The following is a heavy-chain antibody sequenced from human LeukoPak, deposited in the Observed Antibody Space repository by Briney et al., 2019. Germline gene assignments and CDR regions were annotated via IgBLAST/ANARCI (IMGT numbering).Heavy chain of an antibody. D-gene: IGHD6-19*01. V-gene: IGHV3-23*01. CDR1: GVTLSSYA. J-gene: IGHJ3*02. Sequence: TGGSLRLSCAASGVTLSSYAMSGVRQAPGKGRESVSAISGSGGSTYYADSVKGRFTISRDNSKNTLYLQMNSLRAEDTAVYYCAKDHKQWLARGAFDIWGQGTMVTVSS. CDR2: ISGSGGST. CDR3: AKDHKQWLARGAFDI.